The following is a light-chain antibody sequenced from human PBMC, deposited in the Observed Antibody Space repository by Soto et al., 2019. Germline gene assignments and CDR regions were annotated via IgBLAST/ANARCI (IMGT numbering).Light chain of an antibody. Sequence: EIVLTQSPGTLSLSPGERATLSCRASQSVSSSYLAWYQQKPGQAPRLLIYGASSRATGIPDRFSGSGSGTDFTLTIRRLEPEDFAVYYCKQYSSSPLTFGGGTKVDI. J-gene: IGKJ4*01. V-gene: IGKV3-20*01. CDR3: KQYSSSPLT. CDR1: QSVSSSY. CDR2: GAS.